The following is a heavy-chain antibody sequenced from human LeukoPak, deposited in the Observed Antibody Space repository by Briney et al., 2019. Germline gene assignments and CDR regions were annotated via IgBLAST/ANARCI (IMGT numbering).Heavy chain of an antibody. V-gene: IGHV5-10-1*01. CDR1: GYSFTSYW. CDR3: ARQYYYGSGSYFISSRIYY. Sequence: GESLPTSCKSSGYSFTSYWISGVRQMPGKGLEWMGRIDPSDSYTNYSPSFQGHVTISADKSISTAYLQWSSRKASDTAMYYCARQYYYGSGSYFISSRIYYCGEGGLVTVSS. J-gene: IGHJ4*02. D-gene: IGHD3-10*01. CDR2: IDPSDSYT.